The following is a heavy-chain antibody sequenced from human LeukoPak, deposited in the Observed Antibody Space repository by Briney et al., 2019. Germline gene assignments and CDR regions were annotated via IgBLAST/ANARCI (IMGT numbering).Heavy chain of an antibody. CDR3: AKALVPNYYYYAMDV. J-gene: IGHJ6*02. CDR1: GFTFSNYG. CDR2: ISYDGSNK. D-gene: IGHD6-13*01. V-gene: IGHV3-30*18. Sequence: QPGRSLSLSCAASGFTFSNYGMPWVRRAPGKGLEWVAVISYDGSNKYYAASVKGRFTISRDNSKNTLYLQMNSLRAEDTAVYYCAKALVPNYYYYAMDVWGQGTTVTVSS.